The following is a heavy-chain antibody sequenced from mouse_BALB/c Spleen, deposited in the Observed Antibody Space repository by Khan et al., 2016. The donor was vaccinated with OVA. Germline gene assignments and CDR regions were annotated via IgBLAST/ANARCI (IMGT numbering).Heavy chain of an antibody. Sequence: VQLKESGGDLVKPGGSLKLSCAASGFTFSSYSMSWVRQTPDKRLEWVASISSGGDYTYYPDSVKGRFTISRDNAKNTLYLQMSDLKSEDTAMYYCADHLTGSFDYWGQGTLVTGSA. CDR2: ISSGGDYT. D-gene: IGHD4-1*01. J-gene: IGHJ3*01. CDR3: ADHLTGSFDY. CDR1: GFTFSSYS. V-gene: IGHV5-6*01.